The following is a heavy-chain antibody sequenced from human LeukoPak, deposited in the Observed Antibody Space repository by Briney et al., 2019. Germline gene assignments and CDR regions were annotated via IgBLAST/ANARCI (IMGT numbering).Heavy chain of an antibody. CDR1: GGSFSGYY. V-gene: IGHV4-34*01. J-gene: IGHJ6*02. CDR3: ARGRHVVVPAATHYYGMDV. D-gene: IGHD2-2*01. Sequence: PSETLSLTCAVSGGSFSGYYWTWIRQPPGKGLEWIGEINHSGSANYNPSLMSRVTISLDTSKNHFSLKLSSVTAADTAVYYCARGRHVVVPAATHYYGMDVWGQGTTVTVSS. CDR2: INHSGSA.